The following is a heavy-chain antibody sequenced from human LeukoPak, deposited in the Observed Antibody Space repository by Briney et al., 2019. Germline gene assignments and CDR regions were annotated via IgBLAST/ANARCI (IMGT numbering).Heavy chain of an antibody. Sequence: QSGGSLRLSCSASGFTFTTYAMSWVRQTPGKGLEWVSATAGSRPDTYHADSVKGRFTVSRDNSRNTLYLQMNNLRIEDSAVYYCTKAPLMSCTGAFCYPFDSWGQGVLVTVSS. CDR1: GFTFTTYA. CDR3: TKAPLMSCTGAFCYPFDS. D-gene: IGHD2-8*02. J-gene: IGHJ4*02. CDR2: TAGSRPDT. V-gene: IGHV3-23*01.